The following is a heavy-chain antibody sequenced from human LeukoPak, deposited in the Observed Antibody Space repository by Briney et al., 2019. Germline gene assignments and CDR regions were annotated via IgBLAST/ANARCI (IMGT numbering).Heavy chain of an antibody. V-gene: IGHV4-61*01. D-gene: IGHD3-16*01. CDR1: GGSVSSGSYY. J-gene: IGHJ4*02. CDR3: ARVTGVGGIDY. CDR2: IYYSGST. Sequence: PSETLSLTCTVSGGSVSSGSYYWSWIRQPPGKGLEWIGYIYYSGSTNYNPSLKSRVTISVDTSKNQFSLKLGSVTAADTAVYYCARVTGVGGIDYWGQGTLVTVSS.